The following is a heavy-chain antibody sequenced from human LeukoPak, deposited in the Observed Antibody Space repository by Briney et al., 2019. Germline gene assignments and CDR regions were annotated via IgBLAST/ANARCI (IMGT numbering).Heavy chain of an antibody. CDR1: GFTFSSYT. Sequence: GGSLRLSCAASGFTFSSYTMNWVRQAQGKGMELVSSLSGTGRYIYYADLMKGRFTISSDNAKNSLYLQMNSLRAEDTAVYYCARSLRDAFDIWGQGTMVTVSS. CDR2: LSGTGRYI. J-gene: IGHJ3*02. V-gene: IGHV3-21*06. CDR3: ARSLRDAFDI.